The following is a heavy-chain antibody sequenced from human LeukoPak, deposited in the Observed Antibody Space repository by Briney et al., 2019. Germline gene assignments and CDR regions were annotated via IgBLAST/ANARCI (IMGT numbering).Heavy chain of an antibody. CDR3: ARGGSSSWHYYFDY. CDR1: GYTFTSYG. D-gene: IGHD6-13*01. V-gene: IGHV1-18*01. J-gene: IGHJ4*02. Sequence: ASVKVSCKASGYTFTSYGISWVRQAPGQGLEWMGWISAYNGNTNYAQKFQGRVTITADESTSTAYMELSSLRSEDTAVYFCARGGSSSWHYYFDYWGQGTLVTVSS. CDR2: ISAYNGNT.